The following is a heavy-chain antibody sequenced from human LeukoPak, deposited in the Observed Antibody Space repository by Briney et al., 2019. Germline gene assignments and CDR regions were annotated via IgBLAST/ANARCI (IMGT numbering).Heavy chain of an antibody. CDR3: AREGVDDYYYMDV. J-gene: IGHJ6*03. D-gene: IGHD3-16*01. CDR2: IYSGGST. V-gene: IGHV3-53*01. CDR1: GFTVSSNY. Sequence: GGSLRLSCAASGFTVSSNYMSWVRQAPGKGLEWVSVIYSGGSTYYADSVKGRFTISRDNAKNTLYLQMNSLRAEDTAVYYCAREGVDDYYYMDVWGEGTTVTISS.